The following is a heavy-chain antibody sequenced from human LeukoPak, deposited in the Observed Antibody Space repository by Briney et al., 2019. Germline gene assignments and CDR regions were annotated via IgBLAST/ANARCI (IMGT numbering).Heavy chain of an antibody. J-gene: IGHJ4*02. CDR1: GGSISSGGYY. CDR2: INHSGST. V-gene: IGHV4-34*01. CDR3: ARVVGATKVDY. Sequence: SETLSLTCAVSGGSISSGGYYWSWIRQPPGKGLEWIGEINHSGSTNYNPSLKSRVTISVDTSKNQFSLKLSSVTAADTAVYYCARVVGATKVDYWGQGTLVTVSS. D-gene: IGHD1-26*01.